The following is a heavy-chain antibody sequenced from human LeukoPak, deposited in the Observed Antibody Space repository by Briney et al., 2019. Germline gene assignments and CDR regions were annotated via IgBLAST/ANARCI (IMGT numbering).Heavy chain of an antibody. CDR1: GGSISSSSHY. V-gene: IGHV4-39*07. Sequence: PSETLSLTCTVSGGSISSSSHYWGWIRQPPGKGLEWIGSIYYSGSTYYNPSLKSRVTISVDTSKNQFSLKLSSVTAADTAVYYCARELYYDFWSGYEPAVRFDPWGQGTLVTVSS. D-gene: IGHD3-3*01. J-gene: IGHJ5*02. CDR3: ARELYYDFWSGYEPAVRFDP. CDR2: IYYSGST.